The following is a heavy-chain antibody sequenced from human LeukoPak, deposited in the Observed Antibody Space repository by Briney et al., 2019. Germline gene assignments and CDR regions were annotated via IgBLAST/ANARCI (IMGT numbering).Heavy chain of an antibody. CDR1: GYTFTGYY. CDR2: INPNSGGT. CDR3: AREIAAAGHDAFDI. Sequence: ASVKVSCTASGYTFTGYYMHWVRQAPGQGLEWMGWINPNSGGTNYAQKFQGRITMTRETSISTAYMELSRLRSDDAAVYYCAREIAAAGHDAFDIWGQGTMVTVSS. D-gene: IGHD6-13*01. J-gene: IGHJ3*02. V-gene: IGHV1-2*02.